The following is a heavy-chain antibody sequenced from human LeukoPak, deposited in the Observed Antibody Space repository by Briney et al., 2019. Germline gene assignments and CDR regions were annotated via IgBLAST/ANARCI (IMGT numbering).Heavy chain of an antibody. D-gene: IGHD4-17*01. V-gene: IGHV3-23*01. CDR3: ARASIYGDELGAFDI. CDR2: ISGSGDNT. Sequence: SGGSLRLSCAASGFTFSTYAMSWVRQAPGKGLEWVSAISGSGDNTFYADSVKGRFTISRDNSKNTLYLQMNSLRVEDTAVYYCARASIYGDELGAFDIWGQGTMVTVSS. J-gene: IGHJ3*02. CDR1: GFTFSTYA.